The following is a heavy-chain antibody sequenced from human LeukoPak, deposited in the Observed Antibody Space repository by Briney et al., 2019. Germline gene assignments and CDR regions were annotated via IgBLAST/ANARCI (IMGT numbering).Heavy chain of an antibody. V-gene: IGHV4-59*01. Sequence: PSETLSLTCTVSGGSITYFYWNWIRQSPEKGLEWIGYISNTGSTNYNPSLKSRVAISVDTSKNQFSLNLSSVTAADTALYYCTRGFRSSFSDQWGQGTLVTVSS. CDR3: TRGFRSSFSDQ. J-gene: IGHJ4*02. D-gene: IGHD1-26*01. CDR1: GGSITYFY. CDR2: ISNTGST.